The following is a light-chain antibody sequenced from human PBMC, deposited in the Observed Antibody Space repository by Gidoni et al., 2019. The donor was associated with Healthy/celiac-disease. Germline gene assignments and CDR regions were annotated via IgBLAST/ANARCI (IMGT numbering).Light chain of an antibody. CDR2: WAS. J-gene: IGKJ1*01. CDR1: QSVLYSSNNKNY. Sequence: DLVMTQSPDSLAVSLGERATINCKSSQSVLYSSNNKNYLAWYQQKPGQPPKLLIYWASTRESGVPDRFSGSGSGTDFTLTISSLQAEDVEVYYCQQYYSTPQTFGQGTKVKIK. CDR3: QQYYSTPQT. V-gene: IGKV4-1*01.